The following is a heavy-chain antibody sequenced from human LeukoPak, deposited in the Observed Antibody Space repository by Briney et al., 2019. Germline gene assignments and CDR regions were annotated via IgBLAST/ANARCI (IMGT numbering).Heavy chain of an antibody. CDR1: GFTFSSYG. J-gene: IGHJ4*02. CDR2: ISYDGSNK. CDR3: ARDYLAAPDFDY. V-gene: IGHV3-30*03. Sequence: GGSLRLSCAASGFTFSSYGMHWVRQAPGKGLEWVAVISYDGSNKYYADSVKGRFTISRDNSKNTLYLQMNSLRAEDTAVYYCARDYLAAPDFDYWGQGTLVTVSS.